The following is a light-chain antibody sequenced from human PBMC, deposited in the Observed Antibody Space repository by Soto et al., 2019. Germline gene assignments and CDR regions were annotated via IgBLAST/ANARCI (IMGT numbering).Light chain of an antibody. Sequence: QSALTQPASVSGSPGQSITISCTGTSSDVGGYNYVSWYQHHPGKAPTLMIYEVSNRASGDSNRFSGSKSGNTASLTISGLQAEDEADYYCSSYTSSNTWVFGGGTQLTVL. V-gene: IGLV2-14*01. J-gene: IGLJ3*02. CDR1: SSDVGGYNY. CDR2: EVS. CDR3: SSYTSSNTWV.